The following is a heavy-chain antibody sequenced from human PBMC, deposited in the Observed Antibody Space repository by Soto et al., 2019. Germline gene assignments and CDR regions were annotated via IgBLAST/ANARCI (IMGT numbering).Heavy chain of an antibody. CDR1: GFTFSSYA. Sequence: QVQLVESGGGVVQPGRSLRLSCAASGFTFSSYAMHWVRQAPGKGLEWVAVISYDGSNKYYADSVKGRFTISRDNSKNTLYLQMTGLRAEDTAVYYCARRPIVGASWAGGCWGQGTLVTVSS. CDR3: ARRPIVGASWAGGC. V-gene: IGHV3-30-3*01. D-gene: IGHD1-26*01. J-gene: IGHJ4*02. CDR2: ISYDGSNK.